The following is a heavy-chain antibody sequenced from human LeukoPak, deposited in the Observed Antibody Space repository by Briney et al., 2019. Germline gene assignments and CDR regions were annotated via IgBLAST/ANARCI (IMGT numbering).Heavy chain of an antibody. D-gene: IGHD3-10*01. CDR3: ARTAWFGELYYMDV. CDR2: ISAYNGNT. Sequence: GASVKVSCKASGYTFTSYGISWVRQAPGQGLEWMGWISAYNGNTNYAQKFQGRVTMTRNTSISTAYMELSSLRSEDTAVYYCARTAWFGELYYMDVWGKGTTVTISS. V-gene: IGHV1-18*01. CDR1: GYTFTSYG. J-gene: IGHJ6*03.